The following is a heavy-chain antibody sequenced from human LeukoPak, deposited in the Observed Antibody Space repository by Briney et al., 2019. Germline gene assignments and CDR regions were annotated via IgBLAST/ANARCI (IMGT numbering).Heavy chain of an antibody. CDR3: AREPIAVAGRGGFDY. Sequence: GGSLRLSCAASGFTFSSYSMNWVRQAPGKGLEWVSSISSSSSHIYYADSVKGRFTISRDNAKNSLYLQMNSLRVEDTAVYYCAREPIAVAGRGGFDYWGQGTLVTVSS. CDR1: GFTFSSYS. V-gene: IGHV3-21*04. D-gene: IGHD6-19*01. J-gene: IGHJ4*02. CDR2: ISSSSSHI.